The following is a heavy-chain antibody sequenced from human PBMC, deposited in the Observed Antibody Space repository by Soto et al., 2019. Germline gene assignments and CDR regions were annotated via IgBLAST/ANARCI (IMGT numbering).Heavy chain of an antibody. CDR1: GFTFSSYT. CDR2: ISSSSSTI. CDR3: ARDLNYGLFDY. D-gene: IGHD4-17*01. V-gene: IGHV3-48*01. Sequence: EVQQEESGGGLVQPGGSLRLSCAASGFTFSSYTMNWVRQAPGKGLEWVSYISSSSSTIYYADSVKGRFTISRDNAKNSLYLQMNSLRAEDTAVFYCARDLNYGLFDYWGQGPLVTVSS. J-gene: IGHJ4*02.